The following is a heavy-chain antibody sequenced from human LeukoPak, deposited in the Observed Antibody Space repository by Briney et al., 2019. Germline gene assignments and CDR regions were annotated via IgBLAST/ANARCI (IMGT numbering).Heavy chain of an antibody. CDR3: ARVDWGLNFYYYFMDV. J-gene: IGHJ6*03. V-gene: IGHV4-59*01. Sequence: PSETLSLTCTVSGGSISSYHWSWIRQPPGKGLEWTGYIYYSGNTSYNPSLKSRVTISVDTSNNQFSLKLSSVTAADTAVYYCARVDWGLNFYYYFMDVWGEGTTVTVSS. CDR2: IYYSGNT. D-gene: IGHD3-9*01. CDR1: GGSISSYH.